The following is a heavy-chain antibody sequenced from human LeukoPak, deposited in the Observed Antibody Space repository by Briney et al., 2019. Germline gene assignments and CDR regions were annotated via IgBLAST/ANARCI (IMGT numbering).Heavy chain of an antibody. Sequence: PGRSLRLSCAASGFTFDDYAMHWVRHAPGKGLELVSGISWNSGSIGYADSVKGRFTISRDNAKNPLYLQMNSLRAEDTALYYCAKSANNIAGAISFDYWGQGTLVTVSS. CDR1: GFTFDDYA. CDR2: ISWNSGSI. CDR3: AKSANNIAGAISFDY. V-gene: IGHV3-9*01. J-gene: IGHJ4*02. D-gene: IGHD1-26*01.